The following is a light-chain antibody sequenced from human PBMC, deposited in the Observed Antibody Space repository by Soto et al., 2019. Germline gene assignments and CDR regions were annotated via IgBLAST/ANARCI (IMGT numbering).Light chain of an antibody. CDR2: DVY. CDR3: NSYTSSTPFYV. J-gene: IGLJ1*01. CDR1: SSDVGTYDY. V-gene: IGLV2-14*01. Sequence: QSALTQPASVSGSPGQSITISCTGTSSDVGTYDYVSWYQQYPGQAPQLIIYDVYNRPSGVSHRFSGPKSGDTASLTISGLQAEDEADYYCNSYTSSTPFYVFGTGTKVTVL.